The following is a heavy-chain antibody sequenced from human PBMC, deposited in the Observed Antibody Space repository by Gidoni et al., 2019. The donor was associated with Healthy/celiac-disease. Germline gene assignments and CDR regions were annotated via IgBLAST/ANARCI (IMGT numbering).Heavy chain of an antibody. V-gene: IGHV3-23*01. D-gene: IGHD2-2*01. CDR2: IMGSVGTT. CDR3: AKDTLVVVPAGPFDY. J-gene: IGHJ4*02. Sequence: EVPRLESGGGLVRPGGSLRLSCTASGFTFSSYAMWWVRQAPGKGVAWVSVIMGSVGTTYYADSVKGRFPISRDNSKNTLYLKMNRLRAEDTAVYYCAKDTLVVVPAGPFDYWGQGTLVTVSS. CDR1: GFTFSSYA.